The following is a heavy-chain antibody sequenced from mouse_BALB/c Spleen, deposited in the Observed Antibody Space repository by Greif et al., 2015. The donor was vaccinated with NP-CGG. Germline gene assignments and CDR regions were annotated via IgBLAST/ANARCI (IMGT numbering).Heavy chain of an antibody. Sequence: QVQLQQSGPGLVAPSQSLSITCTVSGFSLTSYGVHWVRQPPGKGLEWLVVIWSDGSTTYNSALKSRLSISRDNSKSXVFLKMNSLQTDDTAMYYCARNWKNYWYFDVWGAGTTVTVSS. CDR3: ARNWKNYWYFDV. V-gene: IGHV2-6*02. CDR1: GFSLTSYG. CDR2: IWSDGST. J-gene: IGHJ1*01.